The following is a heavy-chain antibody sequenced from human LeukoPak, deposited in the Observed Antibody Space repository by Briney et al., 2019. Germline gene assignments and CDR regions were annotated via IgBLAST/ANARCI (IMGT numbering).Heavy chain of an antibody. V-gene: IGHV4-59*05. CDR1: GGSINSYY. Sequence: PSETLPLTCTVSGGSINSYYWSWIRQPPGKGLEWIGSIYYSGSTYYNPSLKSRVTISVDTSKNQFSLKLSSVTAADTAVYYCARQDIVVVVAATPNYFDYWGQGTLVTVSS. CDR3: ARQDIVVVVAATPNYFDY. D-gene: IGHD2-15*01. CDR2: IYYSGST. J-gene: IGHJ4*02.